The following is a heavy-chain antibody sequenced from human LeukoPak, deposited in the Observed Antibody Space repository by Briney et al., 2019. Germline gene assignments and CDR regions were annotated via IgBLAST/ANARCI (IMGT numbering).Heavy chain of an antibody. V-gene: IGHV3-9*01. CDR1: GFTFDDYV. Sequence: PGRSLRLSCAASGFTFDDYVMHWVRQAPGKGLEWVSGISWNSGRIGYADSVKGRFTIPRDNAKNSLYLQMNSLRAEDTALYYCAKDVTATASSYYGMDVWGQGTTVTVSS. J-gene: IGHJ6*02. CDR2: ISWNSGRI. D-gene: IGHD2-21*02. CDR3: AKDVTATASSYYGMDV.